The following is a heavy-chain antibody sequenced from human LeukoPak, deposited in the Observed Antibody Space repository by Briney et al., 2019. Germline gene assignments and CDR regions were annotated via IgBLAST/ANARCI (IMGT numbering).Heavy chain of an antibody. CDR1: GFTFSTYA. V-gene: IGHV3-23*01. CDR2: VRGSGTDT. CDR3: AKSLTTVTTGGWYFDL. J-gene: IGHJ2*01. Sequence: PGGSLRLSCAASGFTFSTYAMSWVRQAPGKGLEWVSAVRGSGTDTYYADSVKGRFTISRDNSKNTLYLQMNSLRAEDTAVYYCAKSLTTVTTGGWYFDLWGRGTLVTVSS. D-gene: IGHD4-17*01.